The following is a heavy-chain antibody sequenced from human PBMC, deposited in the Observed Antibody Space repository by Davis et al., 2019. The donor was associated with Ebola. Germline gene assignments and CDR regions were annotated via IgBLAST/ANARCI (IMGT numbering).Heavy chain of an antibody. Sequence: ASVKVSCKASGYTFTGYYMHWVRQAPGQGLEWMGWINPNSGGTNYAQKFQGRVTMTRDTSISTAYMELSSLRSEDTAVYYCARELVPSMKGSWFDPWGQGTLVTVSS. CDR1: GYTFTGYY. D-gene: IGHD6-13*01. V-gene: IGHV1-2*02. J-gene: IGHJ5*02. CDR2: INPNSGGT. CDR3: ARELVPSMKGSWFDP.